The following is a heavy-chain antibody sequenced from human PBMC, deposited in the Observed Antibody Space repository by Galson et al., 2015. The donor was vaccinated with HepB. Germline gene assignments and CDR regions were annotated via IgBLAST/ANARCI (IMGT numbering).Heavy chain of an antibody. CDR3: ARLPTGSIWFGEFHFDY. D-gene: IGHD3-10*01. Sequence: QSGAEVKKPGESLKISCNGSGYSFTSYWIGWVRQMPGKGLEWMGIIYPGDSDTRYSPSFQGQVTISADKSISTAYLQWSSLKASDTAMYYCARLPTGSIWFGEFHFDYWGQGTLVTVSS. CDR1: GYSFTSYW. CDR2: IYPGDSDT. J-gene: IGHJ4*02. V-gene: IGHV5-51*03.